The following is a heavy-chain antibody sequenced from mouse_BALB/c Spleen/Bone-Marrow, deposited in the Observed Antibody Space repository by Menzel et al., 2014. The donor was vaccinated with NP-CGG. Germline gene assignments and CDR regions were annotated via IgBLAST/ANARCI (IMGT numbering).Heavy chain of an antibody. Sequence: QVHVKQSGAELVRPGVSVKISCKGSGYTFTDYAMHWVKQSRAKSLEWIGVISTYYGDASYNQKFKGKATMTVDKSSSTAYMELARLTSEDSAIYYCARDAMDYWGQGTSVTVSS. CDR2: ISTYYGDA. V-gene: IGHV1S137*01. CDR1: GYTFTDYA. CDR3: ARDAMDY. J-gene: IGHJ4*01.